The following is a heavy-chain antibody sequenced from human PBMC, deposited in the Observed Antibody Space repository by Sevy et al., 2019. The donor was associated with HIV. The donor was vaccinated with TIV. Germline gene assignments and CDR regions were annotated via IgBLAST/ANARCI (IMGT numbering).Heavy chain of an antibody. CDR3: AKATGGALPPEIQPWPDALDY. Sequence: GGSLRLSCAASGFTFRSYAMNWVRQAPGKGLEWVLSVSGTGSTTYYADSVRGRFTISRDNSKNTLYLQMSRLRGEDTAVYYCAKATGGALPPEIQPWPDALDYWGQGTLVTVSS. J-gene: IGHJ4*02. V-gene: IGHV3-23*01. D-gene: IGHD2-8*02. CDR2: VSGTGSTT. CDR1: GFTFRSYA.